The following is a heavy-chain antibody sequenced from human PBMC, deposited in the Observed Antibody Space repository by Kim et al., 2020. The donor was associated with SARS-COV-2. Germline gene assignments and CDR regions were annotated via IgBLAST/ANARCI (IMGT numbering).Heavy chain of an antibody. CDR2: IYYSGST. CDR3: ASYYGGNPPFHGD. V-gene: IGHV4-39*01. J-gene: IGHJ4*02. CDR1: GGSISSSSYY. Sequence: SETLSLTCTVSGGSISSSSYYWGWIRQPPGKGLEWIGSIYYSGSTYYNPSLKSRVTISVDTSKNQFSLKLSSVTAADTAVYYCASYYGGNPPFHGDWGQGTLVTVSS. D-gene: IGHD4-17*01.